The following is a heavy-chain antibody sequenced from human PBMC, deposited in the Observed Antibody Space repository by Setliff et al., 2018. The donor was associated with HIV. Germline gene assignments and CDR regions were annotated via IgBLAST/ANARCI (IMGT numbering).Heavy chain of an antibody. D-gene: IGHD6-19*01. CDR3: ARRSGWSEDY. V-gene: IGHV4-34*12. J-gene: IGHJ4*02. CDR1: GGSFSGYY. Sequence: SLTCAVYGGSFSGYYWSWIRQPPGKGLEWIGGIIHSGSTNYNPSLKSRVTISVDTSKNQFSLKLSSVTAADTAVYYCARRSGWSEDYWGQGTLVTVSS. CDR2: IIHSGST.